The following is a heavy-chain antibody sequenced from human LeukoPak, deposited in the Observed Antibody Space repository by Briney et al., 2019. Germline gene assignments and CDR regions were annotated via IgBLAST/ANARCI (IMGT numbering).Heavy chain of an antibody. V-gene: IGHV4-34*01. CDR3: ARGNILTGYCFDF. CDR1: GGSITGYY. D-gene: IGHD3-9*01. J-gene: IGHJ4*02. Sequence: SETLSLTCAVYGGSITGYYWSWIRQTPGRGLEWVGEIHYTGATSYNPSLKSRATISTDTSKNQFSLRLSSVTAADTAIYYCARGNILTGYCFDFWGQGALVTVSS. CDR2: IHYTGAT.